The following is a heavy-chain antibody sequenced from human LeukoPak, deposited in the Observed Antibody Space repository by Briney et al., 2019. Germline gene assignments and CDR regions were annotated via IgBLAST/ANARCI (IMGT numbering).Heavy chain of an antibody. D-gene: IGHD6-13*01. V-gene: IGHV3-53*01. CDR2: IYSGGST. J-gene: IGHJ4*02. Sequence: GGSLRLSCAASGFTFSSYAMSWVRQAPGKGLEWVSVIYSGGSTYYADSVKGRFTISRDNSKNTLYLQMNSLRAEDTAVYYCAEVGSSWYLDYWGQGTLVTVSS. CDR3: AEVGSSWYLDY. CDR1: GFTFSSYA.